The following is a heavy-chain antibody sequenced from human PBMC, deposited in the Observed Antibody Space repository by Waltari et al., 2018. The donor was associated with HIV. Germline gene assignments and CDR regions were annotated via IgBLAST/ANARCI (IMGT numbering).Heavy chain of an antibody. CDR1: GFTFSSIG. Sequence: QVQLVESGGGVVQPGGSLRLSCAASGFTFSSIGMHWVRQAPGKGLGWGAFIRYDGSNKYHAESVKGRFTTSRDNSKNTLYLLMNSLRPEDTAVYYCAKDVSPGYGMDVWGQGTTVTVSS. CDR2: IRYDGSNK. CDR3: AKDVSPGYGMDV. D-gene: IGHD3-16*02. J-gene: IGHJ6*02. V-gene: IGHV3-30*02.